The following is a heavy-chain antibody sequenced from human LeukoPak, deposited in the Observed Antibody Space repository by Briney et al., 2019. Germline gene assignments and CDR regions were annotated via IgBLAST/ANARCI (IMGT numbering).Heavy chain of an antibody. Sequence: PSETLSLTCTVSGGSISSSSYYWSWIRQPAGKGLEWIGRLYTSGSTNYNPSLKSRVTISVDTSKNQFSLKLSSVTAADTAVYYCARDRDDFWSGYQGYMDVWGKGTTVTVSS. CDR1: GGSISSSSYY. J-gene: IGHJ6*03. CDR3: ARDRDDFWSGYQGYMDV. V-gene: IGHV4-61*02. CDR2: LYTSGST. D-gene: IGHD3-3*01.